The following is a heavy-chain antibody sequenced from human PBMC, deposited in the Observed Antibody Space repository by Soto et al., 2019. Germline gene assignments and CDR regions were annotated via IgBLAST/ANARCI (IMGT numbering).Heavy chain of an antibody. CDR3: AKDSGYNSPYYFDY. CDR2: ISWDGGTT. V-gene: IGHV3-43*01. CDR1: GFTFDNYI. Sequence: GGSLRLSCAASGFTFDNYIMYWVRQVPGKGLEWVSLISWDGGTTYYADSVKGRFTISRDNSKNSLYLQMNSLRTEDTALYYCAKDSGYNSPYYFDYWGQGSLVTVSS. D-gene: IGHD5-12*01. J-gene: IGHJ4*02.